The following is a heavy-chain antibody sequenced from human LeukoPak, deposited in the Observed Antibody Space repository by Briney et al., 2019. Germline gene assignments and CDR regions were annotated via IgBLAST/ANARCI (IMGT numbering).Heavy chain of an antibody. J-gene: IGHJ4*02. CDR2: ISGSGGST. Sequence: GSLRLSCAASGFTFSSYAMSWVRQAPGKGLEWVSAISGSGGSTYYADSVKGRFTISRDNSKNTLCLQMNSLRAEDTAVYYCAKDIFAFSSSLVLDYWGQGTLVTVSS. CDR1: GFTFSSYA. D-gene: IGHD6-13*01. V-gene: IGHV3-23*01. CDR3: AKDIFAFSSSLVLDY.